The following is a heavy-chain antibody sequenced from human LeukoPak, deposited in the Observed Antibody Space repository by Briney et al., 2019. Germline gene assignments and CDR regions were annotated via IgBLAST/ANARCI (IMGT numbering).Heavy chain of an antibody. D-gene: IGHD3-3*01. Sequence: GGSLRLSCAASGFTFDDYAMHWVRQAPGKGLEWVSLISGDGGSTYYADSVKGRFTISRDNSKNSLYLQMNSLRTEDTALYYCAEDTYYYDFWSGYYTRWFDPWGQGTLVTVSS. V-gene: IGHV3-43*02. CDR3: AEDTYYYDFWSGYYTRWFDP. CDR1: GFTFDDYA. J-gene: IGHJ5*02. CDR2: ISGDGGST.